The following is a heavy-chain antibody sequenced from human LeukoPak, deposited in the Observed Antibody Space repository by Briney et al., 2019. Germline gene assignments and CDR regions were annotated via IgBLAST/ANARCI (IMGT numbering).Heavy chain of an antibody. CDR1: GGSISSYY. CDR2: LFYSGST. J-gene: IGHJ2*01. CDR3: ARSQGGNYRYWYFDL. V-gene: IGHV4-59*12. D-gene: IGHD1-26*01. Sequence: SETLSLTCTVSGGSISSYYWSWIRQPPGKGLEWIAYLFYSGSTDYNPSLESRVTISVDTSKNQFSLNLSSVTAVDTAVYYCARSQGGNYRYWYFDLWGRGTLVTVSS.